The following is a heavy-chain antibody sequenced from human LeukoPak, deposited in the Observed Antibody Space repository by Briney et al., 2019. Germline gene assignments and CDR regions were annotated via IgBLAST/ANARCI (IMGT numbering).Heavy chain of an antibody. D-gene: IGHD3-9*01. J-gene: IGHJ3*02. CDR3: ARGQTPYDILTGSDAFDI. Sequence: AGGSLRLSCAASGFTFSSYSMNWVRQAPGKGLEWVSYISSSSSTIYYADSVKGRFTISRDNAKNSLYLQMNSLRDEDTAVYYCARGQTPYDILTGSDAFDIWGQETMVTVSS. CDR2: ISSSSSTI. CDR1: GFTFSSYS. V-gene: IGHV3-48*02.